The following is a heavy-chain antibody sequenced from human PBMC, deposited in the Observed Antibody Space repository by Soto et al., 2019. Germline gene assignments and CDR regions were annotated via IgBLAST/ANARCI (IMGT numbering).Heavy chain of an antibody. J-gene: IGHJ4*02. D-gene: IGHD3-22*01. V-gene: IGHV5-51*01. CDR1: GYSFPMYW. CDR2: IYPGDFDT. CDR3: ARPDSSSLDY. Sequence: CESLKISCKASGYSFPMYWIGWVRQMPGKGLEWMGIIYPGDFDTRYSPSFQGQVTISADKSTSTAYLQWSSLKASDTAMYYCARPDSSSLDYWGKGPLVTVSS.